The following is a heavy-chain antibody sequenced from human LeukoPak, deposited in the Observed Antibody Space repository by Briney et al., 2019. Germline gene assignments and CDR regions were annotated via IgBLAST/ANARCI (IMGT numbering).Heavy chain of an antibody. J-gene: IGHJ4*02. V-gene: IGHV1-24*01. Sequence: GASEKVSCKVSGYTLTELSMHWVRQAPGKGLEWMGGFDPEDGETIYAQKFQGRVTMTEDTSTDTAYMELSSLRSEDTAVYYCAIPGGSSRDFDYWGQGTLVTVSS. CDR3: AIPGGSSRDFDY. D-gene: IGHD6-13*01. CDR1: GYTLTELS. CDR2: FDPEDGET.